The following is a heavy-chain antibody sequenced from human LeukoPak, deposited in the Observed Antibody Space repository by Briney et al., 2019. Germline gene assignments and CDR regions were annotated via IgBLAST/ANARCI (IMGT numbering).Heavy chain of an antibody. D-gene: IGHD3-9*01. CDR3: ARGDWAPEY. V-gene: IGHV1-8*02. J-gene: IGHJ4*02. Sequence: ASVKVSCKASGGTFSSYAISWVRQAPGQGLEWMGWMNPNSGNTGYAQKFQGRVTMTRNTSISTAYMELSSLRSEDTAVYYCARGDWAPEYWGQGTLVTVSS. CDR2: MNPNSGNT. CDR1: GGTFSSYA.